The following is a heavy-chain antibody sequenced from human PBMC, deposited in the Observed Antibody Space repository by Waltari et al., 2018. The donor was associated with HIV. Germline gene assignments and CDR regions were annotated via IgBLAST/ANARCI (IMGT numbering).Heavy chain of an antibody. D-gene: IGHD2-2*01. Sequence: QVQLVQSGAEMKKPGASVKVSCKAYGYTFNAYYIHWVRQAPGQGLEWMGRINPNSAGTNYAQKFQGRVTLTRDTSLNTVYMELSRLRPDDTAVYYCARVALPAAIHYGMDAWGQGTTVTVSS. J-gene: IGHJ6*02. CDR2: INPNSAGT. CDR3: ARVALPAAIHYGMDA. V-gene: IGHV1-2*06. CDR1: GYTFNAYY.